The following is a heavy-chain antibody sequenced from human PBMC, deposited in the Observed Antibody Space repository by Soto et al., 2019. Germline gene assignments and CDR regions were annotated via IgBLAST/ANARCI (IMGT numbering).Heavy chain of an antibody. CDR2: INSGNT. J-gene: IGHJ1*01. V-gene: IGHV4-59*01. Sequence: QVQLQESGPGLVKPSETLSLTCTVSGDSICSNFWSWIRQPPGKGLEWIGYINSGNTNYNSSLKSRVSISVDTSKNQFSLQLTSVTTADTAVYFCAREFRYSGCFQLWGQGTLVTVSS. CDR3: AREFRYSGCFQL. D-gene: IGHD3-10*01. CDR1: GDSICSNF.